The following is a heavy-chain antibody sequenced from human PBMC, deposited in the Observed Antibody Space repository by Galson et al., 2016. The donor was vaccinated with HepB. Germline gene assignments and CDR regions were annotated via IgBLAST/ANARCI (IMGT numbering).Heavy chain of an antibody. CDR1: GDSVSNNNAG. J-gene: IGHJ4*02. Sequence: CAISGDSVSNNNAGWYWIRQSPSRGLECLGRTFYRSNWQTDYAESVRSRITINADTSKNQFSLHLSSVTPEDTAVYYCARSYLLGRGFGWWGQGTLVTVSS. CDR3: ARSYLLGRGFGW. D-gene: IGHD3-3*01. CDR2: TFYRSNWQT. V-gene: IGHV6-1*01.